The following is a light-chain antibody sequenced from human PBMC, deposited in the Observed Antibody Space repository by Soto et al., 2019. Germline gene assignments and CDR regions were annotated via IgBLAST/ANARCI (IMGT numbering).Light chain of an antibody. Sequence: STLSASEGDRVTITCRASQSISSWLAWYQQKPGKAPKLLIYDASSLESGVPSRFSGSGSGTEFTLTISSLQPDDFATYYCQQYNSYPLTFGGGTKVDI. V-gene: IGKV1-5*01. J-gene: IGKJ4*01. CDR1: QSISSW. CDR3: QQYNSYPLT. CDR2: DAS.